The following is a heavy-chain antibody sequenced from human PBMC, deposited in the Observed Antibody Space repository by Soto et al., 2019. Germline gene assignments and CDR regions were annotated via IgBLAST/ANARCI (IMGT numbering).Heavy chain of an antibody. Sequence: PGGSLRLSCAASGFTFSSYSMNWVRQAPGKGLEWVSSISSSSSYIYYADSVKGRFTISRDNAKNSLYLQMNSLRAEDTAVYYCARDYYDSSGYSLYYYYYGMDVWGQGTTVTVSS. V-gene: IGHV3-21*01. D-gene: IGHD3-22*01. CDR1: GFTFSSYS. CDR2: ISSSSSYI. J-gene: IGHJ6*02. CDR3: ARDYYDSSGYSLYYYYYGMDV.